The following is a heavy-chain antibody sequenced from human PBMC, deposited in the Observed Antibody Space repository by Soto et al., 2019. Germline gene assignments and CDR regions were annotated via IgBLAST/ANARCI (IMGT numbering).Heavy chain of an antibody. CDR2: ISGSGGST. CDR1: GFTFSSYA. CDR3: AKDLYDSSGPPLG. V-gene: IGHV3-23*01. J-gene: IGHJ4*02. D-gene: IGHD3-22*01. Sequence: PGGSLRLSCAASGFTFSSYAMSWVRQAPGKGLEWVSAISGSGGSTYYADSMKGRFTISRDNSKNTLYLQMNSLRAEDTAVYYCAKDLYDSSGPPLGWGQGTLVTVSS.